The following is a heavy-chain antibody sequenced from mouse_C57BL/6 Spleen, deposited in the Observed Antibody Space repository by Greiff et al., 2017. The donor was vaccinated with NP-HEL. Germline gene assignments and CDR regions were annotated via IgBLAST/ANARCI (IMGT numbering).Heavy chain of an antibody. V-gene: IGHV1-69*01. Sequence: VQLQQPGAELVMPGASVKLSCKASGYTFTSYWMHWVKQRPGQGLEWIGEIDPSDSYTNYNQKFKGKSTLTVDKSSSTAYMQLSSLTSEDSAVYYCARVGHYYGGAMDYWGQGTSVTVSS. CDR3: ARVGHYYGGAMDY. J-gene: IGHJ4*01. D-gene: IGHD1-2*01. CDR1: GYTFTSYW. CDR2: IDPSDSYT.